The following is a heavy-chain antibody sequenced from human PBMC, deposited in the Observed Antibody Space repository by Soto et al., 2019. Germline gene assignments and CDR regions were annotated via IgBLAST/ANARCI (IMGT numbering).Heavy chain of an antibody. Sequence: EVQLLESGGGLVQPGGSLRLSCAASGFTFSRYGLNWVRQAPGKGLEWVSCIRGSGDSTHYADSVKARFTIARDNSKNTLSLQMNSLRAEDKDIYYCAKQSPYSNIWYDIDYRGQGTLVPVSS. CDR1: GFTFSRYG. V-gene: IGHV3-23*01. J-gene: IGHJ4*02. D-gene: IGHD6-13*01. CDR2: IRGSGDST. CDR3: AKQSPYSNIWYDIDY.